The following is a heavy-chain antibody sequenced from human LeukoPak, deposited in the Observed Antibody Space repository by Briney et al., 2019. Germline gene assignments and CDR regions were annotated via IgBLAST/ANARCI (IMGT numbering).Heavy chain of an antibody. CDR1: GGSISSSSYY. CDR3: ARLLYSGSYLGAFDI. J-gene: IGHJ3*02. D-gene: IGHD1-26*01. Sequence: SETLSLTCTVSGGSISSSSYYWGWIRQPPGKGLEWIGSIYHSGSTYYNPSLKSRVTISVDTSKNQFSLKLSSVTAADTAVYYCARLLYSGSYLGAFDIWGQGTMVTVSS. CDR2: IYHSGST. V-gene: IGHV4-39*01.